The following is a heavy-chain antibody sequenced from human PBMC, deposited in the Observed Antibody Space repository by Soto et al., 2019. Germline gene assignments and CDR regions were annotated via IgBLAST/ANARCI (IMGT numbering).Heavy chain of an antibody. D-gene: IGHD6-13*01. J-gene: IGHJ4*02. CDR3: ASGAGYSSSWSKPDNLDS. V-gene: IGHV3-30-3*01. CDR2: ISYDGSNK. CDR1: GFTFSSYA. Sequence: QVQLVESGGGVVQPGRSLRLSCAATGFTFSSYAMHWDRQAPGTALEWVAVISYDGSNKYYADSVKGRFTISRDNSKNTRYLQMNSLRAEDTAVYYCASGAGYSSSWSKPDNLDSWGQGTLVTVS.